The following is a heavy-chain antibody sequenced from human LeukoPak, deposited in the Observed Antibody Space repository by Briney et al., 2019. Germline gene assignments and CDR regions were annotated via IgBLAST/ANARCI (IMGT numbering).Heavy chain of an antibody. CDR2: IIPIFGTA. CDR1: GGTFSSYA. D-gene: IGHD3-10*01. J-gene: IGHJ4*02. V-gene: IGHV1-69*05. CDR3: ARAYGSGSYELDY. Sequence: SVKVSCKASGGTFSSYAISWVRQAPGQGLEWMGGIIPIFGTANYAQKFQGRVTITTDKSTSTAYMELSSLRSEDTAVYYCARAYGSGSYELDYWGQGTLVTVSS.